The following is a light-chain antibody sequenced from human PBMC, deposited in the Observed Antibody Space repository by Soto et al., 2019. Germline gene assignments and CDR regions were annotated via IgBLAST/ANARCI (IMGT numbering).Light chain of an antibody. CDR3: SSYTTRSAFVV. CDR2: DVS. Sequence: QSALTQPASVSGSPGQSITISCTGTSSDISYYNYVSWYQQHTGKAPKLMIYDVSNRPSGVSNRFSGSKSGNTASLTLSGLQVEDEADYYCSSYTTRSAFVVFGGGTKLTVL. V-gene: IGLV2-14*03. J-gene: IGLJ2*01. CDR1: SSDISYYNY.